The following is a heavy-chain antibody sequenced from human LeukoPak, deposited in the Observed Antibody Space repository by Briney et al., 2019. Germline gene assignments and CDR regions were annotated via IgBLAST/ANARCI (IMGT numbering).Heavy chain of an antibody. CDR2: ISAYNDNT. CDR1: GYTFTSYG. CDR3: ARVHYDILTGYSYFDY. D-gene: IGHD3-9*01. V-gene: IGHV1-18*01. Sequence: ASVKVSCKSSGYTFTSYGISWVRQAPGQGLEWMGWISAYNDNTNYAQKLQGRVTMTTDTSTSTAYMELRSLRSDDTAVYYCARVHYDILTGYSYFDYWGQGTLVTVSS. J-gene: IGHJ4*02.